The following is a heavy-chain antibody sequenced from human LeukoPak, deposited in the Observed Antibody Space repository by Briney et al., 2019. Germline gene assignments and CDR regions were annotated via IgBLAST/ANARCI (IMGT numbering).Heavy chain of an antibody. Sequence: SVKVSCKASGGTFSSYAISWVRQAPGQGLEWMGGIIPIFGTANYAQKLQGRVTMTTDTSTSTAYMELRSLRSDDTAVYYCARDPYGDYGGWGQGTLVTVSS. CDR1: GGTFSSYA. J-gene: IGHJ4*02. D-gene: IGHD4-17*01. CDR3: ARDPYGDYGG. CDR2: IIPIFGTA. V-gene: IGHV1-69*05.